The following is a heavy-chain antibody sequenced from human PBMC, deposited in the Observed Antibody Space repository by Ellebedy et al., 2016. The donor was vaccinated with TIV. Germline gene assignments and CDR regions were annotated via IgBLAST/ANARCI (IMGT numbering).Heavy chain of an antibody. Sequence: PGGSLRLSCAASGFTFSSYAMSWVRQAPGKGLEWVSAISGSGGSTYYADSVKGRFTISRDNAKNSLYLQMNSLRAEDTAVYYCASLPYYDPAPDYYYYGMDVWGQGTTVTVSS. D-gene: IGHD3-22*01. CDR1: GFTFSSYA. J-gene: IGHJ6*02. CDR3: ASLPYYDPAPDYYYYGMDV. CDR2: ISGSGGST. V-gene: IGHV3-23*01.